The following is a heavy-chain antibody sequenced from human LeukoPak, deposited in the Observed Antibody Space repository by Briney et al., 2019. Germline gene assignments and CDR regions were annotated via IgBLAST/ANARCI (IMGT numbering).Heavy chain of an antibody. CDR2: IYYSGST. CDR1: GGSISSYY. J-gene: IGHJ1*01. CDR3: ARARGYCSGGSCWPEYFQH. V-gene: IGHV4-59*01. Sequence: SETLSLTCTVSGGSISSYYWSWIRQPPGKGLEWIGYIYYSGSTNYNPSLKSRVTISVDTSKNQFSLKLSSVTAADTAVYYCARARGYCSGGSCWPEYFQHWGQGTLVTVSS. D-gene: IGHD2-15*01.